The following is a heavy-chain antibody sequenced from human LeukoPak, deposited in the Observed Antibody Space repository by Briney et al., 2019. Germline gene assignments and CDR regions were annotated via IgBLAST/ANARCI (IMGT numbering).Heavy chain of an antibody. V-gene: IGHV1-8*01. CDR2: MNPNSGNT. J-gene: IGHJ6*03. Sequence: ASVKVSCKASGYTFTSYDINWVRQATGQGLEWMGWMNPNSGNTGYAQKFQGRVTMTRNTSISTAYMELSSLRSEDTAVYYCARDEMVATYYYYMDVWGKGTTVTVSS. D-gene: IGHD5-12*01. CDR1: GYTFTSYD. CDR3: ARDEMVATYYYYMDV.